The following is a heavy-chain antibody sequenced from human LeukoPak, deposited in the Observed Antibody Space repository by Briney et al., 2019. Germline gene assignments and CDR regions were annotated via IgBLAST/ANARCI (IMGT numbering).Heavy chain of an antibody. Sequence: GGSLRLSCAASGFTFSSYSMNWVRQAPGKGLEWVAVIWYDGSNKYYADSVKGRFTISRDNSKNTLYLQMNSLRAEDTAVYYCATEPTRGVYSSSSVIDYWGQGTLVTVSS. D-gene: IGHD6-6*01. V-gene: IGHV3-33*08. J-gene: IGHJ4*02. CDR3: ATEPTRGVYSSSSVIDY. CDR1: GFTFSSYS. CDR2: IWYDGSNK.